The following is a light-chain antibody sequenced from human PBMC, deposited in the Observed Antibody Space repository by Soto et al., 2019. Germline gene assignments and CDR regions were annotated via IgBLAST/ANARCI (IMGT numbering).Light chain of an antibody. CDR3: SSYTSSSTYL. Sequence: QSAQTQPASESRSPGQSITISCTGTSSDVGAYNYVSWYQQHPDKAPKLMIYEVSHRPSGVSDRFSGSKSDNTASLTISGLHTEDESDYYCSSYTSSSTYLFGTGTKLTFL. CDR2: EVS. J-gene: IGLJ1*01. CDR1: SSDVGAYNY. V-gene: IGLV2-14*03.